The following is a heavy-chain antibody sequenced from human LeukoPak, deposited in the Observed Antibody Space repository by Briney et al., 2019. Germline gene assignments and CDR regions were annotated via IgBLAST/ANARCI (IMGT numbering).Heavy chain of an antibody. CDR1: GGSISSGGYS. V-gene: IGHV4-30-2*01. D-gene: IGHD5-18*01. J-gene: IGHJ4*02. CDR2: IYHSGST. Sequence: PSETLSLTCAVSGGSISSGGYSWSWIRQPPGKGLEWIGYIYHSGSTYYNPSLKSRVTISVDRSKNQFSLKLSSVTAADTAVYYCAREDSYGRVDYWGQGTLVTVSS. CDR3: AREDSYGRVDY.